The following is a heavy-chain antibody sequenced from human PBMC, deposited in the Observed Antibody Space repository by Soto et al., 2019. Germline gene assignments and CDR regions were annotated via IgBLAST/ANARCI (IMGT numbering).Heavy chain of an antibody. D-gene: IGHD6-13*01. CDR2: MNPHSGDT. V-gene: IGHV1-8*01. J-gene: IGHJ5*02. Sequence: GGPVKVSCKASGYSFTSLHFNWVRQATGQGLEWIGWMNPHSGDTGFAQRFQGRVTMTRNTSINTLYLQMNSLKTEDTAVYYCWAAAAHRSWFDPWGQGTLVTVSS. CDR3: WAAAAHRSWFDP. CDR1: GYSFTSLH.